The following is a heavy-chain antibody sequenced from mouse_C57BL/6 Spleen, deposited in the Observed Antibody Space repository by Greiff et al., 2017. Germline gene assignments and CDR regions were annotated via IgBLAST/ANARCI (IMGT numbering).Heavy chain of an antibody. CDR3: ARQDGYLAY. V-gene: IGHV5-6*01. CDR2: ISSGGSYT. D-gene: IGHD2-3*01. CDR1: GFTFSSYG. Sequence: EVHLVESGGDLVKPGGSLKLSCAASGFTFSSYGMSWVRQTPDKRLAWVATISSGGSYTYYPDSVKGRFTISRDNAKNTLYLQMSSLKSEDTAMYYCARQDGYLAYWGQGTLVTVSA. J-gene: IGHJ3*01.